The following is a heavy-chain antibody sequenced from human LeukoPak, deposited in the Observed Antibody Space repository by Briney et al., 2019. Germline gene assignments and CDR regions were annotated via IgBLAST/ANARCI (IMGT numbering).Heavy chain of an antibody. CDR1: GGSFSGYY. Sequence: SETLSLTCAVYGGSFSGYYWSWIRQPPGKGLEWIGEINQSGSTNYNPSLKSRVTISVDTSKNQFSLKLRSVTAEDTAVYYCARVSMTGYYRSFDYWGQGTLVTVSS. D-gene: IGHD3-9*01. J-gene: IGHJ4*02. CDR2: INQSGST. CDR3: ARVSMTGYYRSFDY. V-gene: IGHV4-34*01.